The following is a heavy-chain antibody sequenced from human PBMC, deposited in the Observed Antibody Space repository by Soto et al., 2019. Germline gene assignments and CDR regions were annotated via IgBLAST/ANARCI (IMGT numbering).Heavy chain of an antibody. V-gene: IGHV3-23*01. D-gene: IGHD3-3*01. Sequence: PGGSLRLSCAASGFTFSSYAMSWVRQAPGKGLEWVSAISGSGGSTYYADSVKGRFTISRDNSKNTLYLQMNSLRAEDTAVYYCAKDDDAFWSGYYTTNYYGMDVWGQGTTVTVSS. J-gene: IGHJ6*02. CDR1: GFTFSSYA. CDR3: AKDDDAFWSGYYTTNYYGMDV. CDR2: ISGSGGST.